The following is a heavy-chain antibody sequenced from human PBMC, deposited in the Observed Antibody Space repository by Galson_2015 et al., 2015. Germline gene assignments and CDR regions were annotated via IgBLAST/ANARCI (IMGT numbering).Heavy chain of an antibody. V-gene: IGHV3-23*01. D-gene: IGHD3-10*01. CDR1: GFTLSGYV. J-gene: IGHJ5*02. CDR2: IRYSGGTK. Sequence: SLRLSCAASGFTLSGYVMSWVRQAPGKGLEWVSSIRYSGGTKDYTDSVKGRFTISRDNSRNTLYLQMNSLRVEDTALYFCARHSYAAGGLCRPGFYPWGQGSLVPVSS. CDR3: ARHSYAAGGLCRPGFYP.